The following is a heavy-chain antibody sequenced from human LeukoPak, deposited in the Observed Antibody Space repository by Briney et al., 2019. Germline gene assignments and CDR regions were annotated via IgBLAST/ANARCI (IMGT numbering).Heavy chain of an antibody. CDR1: GGSISNSY. D-gene: IGHD5-24*01. J-gene: IGHJ4*02. V-gene: IGHV4-4*07. CDR3: ARGWGMATGESFDY. CDR2: IYSDGGT. Sequence: SETLSLTCIVSGGSISNSYWSWIRQPAGKGLEWIGRIYSDGGTDYSPSLKRRVTMSVDTSKNQFSLKLRSLTAADTAVYYCARGWGMATGESFDYWGLGNLVTVSS.